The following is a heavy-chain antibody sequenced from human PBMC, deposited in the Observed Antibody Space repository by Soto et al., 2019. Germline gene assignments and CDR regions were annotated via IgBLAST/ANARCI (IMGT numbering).Heavy chain of an antibody. J-gene: IGHJ4*02. Sequence: QGQLVQSGAEVQKPGASVKVSCKASGYAFTSYDINWVRQATGQGLEWMGWMNPNSGDTGYAQKFQGRVTMTMDTSISTAYIELSNLRAEDTAVYYCARSGPGIWGQGTLVTVSS. CDR1: GYAFTSYD. V-gene: IGHV1-8*02. D-gene: IGHD3-10*01. CDR3: ARSGPGI. CDR2: MNPNSGDT.